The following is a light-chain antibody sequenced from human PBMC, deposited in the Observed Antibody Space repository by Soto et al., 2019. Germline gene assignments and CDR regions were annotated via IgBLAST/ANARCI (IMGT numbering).Light chain of an antibody. Sequence: EVVLTKSPLTLTLSPGERAPLSCRASQSFRGLLAWYQQKPGQAPRLLIYDAYNRATGIPPRFSGSGSGTDFTLTISSLEPEDSAVYYCQQRHMWPITFGQGTRLEIK. CDR2: DAY. CDR1: QSFRGL. V-gene: IGKV3-11*01. CDR3: QQRHMWPIT. J-gene: IGKJ5*01.